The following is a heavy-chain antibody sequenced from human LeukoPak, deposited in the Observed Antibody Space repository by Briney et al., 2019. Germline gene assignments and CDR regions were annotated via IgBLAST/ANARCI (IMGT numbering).Heavy chain of an antibody. D-gene: IGHD3-22*01. CDR3: AREVRYYDLHYFDY. Sequence: KPSETLSLTCAVSGGSINRHYWNWIRQPPGKGLEWIGFIYYSGSTNYNPSLKSRVTISVDTSKSQFSLKLTSVTAADTAVYYCAREVRYYDLHYFDYWGQGTLVTVSS. V-gene: IGHV4-59*11. J-gene: IGHJ4*02. CDR2: IYYSGST. CDR1: GGSINRHY.